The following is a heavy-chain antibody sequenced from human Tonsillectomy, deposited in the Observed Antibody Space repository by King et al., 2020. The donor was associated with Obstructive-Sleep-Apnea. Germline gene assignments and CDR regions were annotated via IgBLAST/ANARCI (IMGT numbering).Heavy chain of an antibody. CDR1: GFTFSSYS. J-gene: IGHJ6*02. D-gene: IGHD6-19*01. V-gene: IGHV3-21*01. CDR2: ISSSSSYM. CDR3: ARDEERAVAGTGGFYYYYYGMDV. Sequence: DVQLVESGGGLVKPGGSLRLSCAASGFTFSSYSMNWVRQAPGKGLEWVSSISSSSSYMYYADSVKGRFTISRDNAKNSLYLQMNSLRAEDTAVFYCARDEERAVAGTGGFYYYYYGMDVWGQGTTVTVSS.